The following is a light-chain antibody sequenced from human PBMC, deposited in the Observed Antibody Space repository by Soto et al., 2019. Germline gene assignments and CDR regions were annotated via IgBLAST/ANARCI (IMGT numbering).Light chain of an antibody. Sequence: EIVMTQSPVTLSVSPGERATLSCRASQSVSDKLAWYQQKPGQAPRLLIYGASTRATGVPARFSGSGSGTEFTLTISSLQSEDFATYYCQHYNSYSEAFGQGTKVELK. CDR1: QSVSDK. CDR2: GAS. V-gene: IGKV3-15*01. CDR3: QHYNSYSEA. J-gene: IGKJ1*01.